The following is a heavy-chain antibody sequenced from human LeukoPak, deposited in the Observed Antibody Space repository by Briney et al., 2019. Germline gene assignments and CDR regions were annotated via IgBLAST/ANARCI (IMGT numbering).Heavy chain of an antibody. V-gene: IGHV3-30-3*01. CDR1: GFTLSSYA. Sequence: PGGSLRLSCAASGFTLSSYAMHWVRQAPGKGLEWVAVISYDGSNKYYADSVKGRFTISRDNSKNTLYLQMNSLRAEDTAVYYCAREFHYDSIYGMDVWGQGTTVTVSS. CDR2: ISYDGSNK. CDR3: AREFHYDSIYGMDV. D-gene: IGHD3-22*01. J-gene: IGHJ6*02.